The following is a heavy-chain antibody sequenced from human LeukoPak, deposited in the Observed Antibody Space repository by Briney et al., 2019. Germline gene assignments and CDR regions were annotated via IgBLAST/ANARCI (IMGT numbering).Heavy chain of an antibody. D-gene: IGHD6-19*01. V-gene: IGHV4-59*01. CDR3: ARTYSSGWIFDY. CDR1: GGSISSYY. Sequence: SETLSLTCTVSGGSISSYYWSWIRQPPGKGLEWIGYIYYSGSTNYNPSPKSRVTISVDTSKNQFSLKLSSVTAADTAVYYCARTYSSGWIFDYWGQGTLVTVSS. J-gene: IGHJ4*02. CDR2: IYYSGST.